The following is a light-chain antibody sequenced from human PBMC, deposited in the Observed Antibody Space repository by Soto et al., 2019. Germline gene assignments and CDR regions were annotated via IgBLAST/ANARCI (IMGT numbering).Light chain of an antibody. J-gene: IGKJ1*01. CDR2: KAS. CDR3: QQYNSYSPPWT. Sequence: DIQMTQSPSTLSASVGDRVTITCRASQSINSWLAWYQQKPGKAPKLLIYKASSLESGVPSRFSGSGSGTEFTLTISSLQPDDFAIYYCQQYNSYSPPWTFGQGTKVEIK. CDR1: QSINSW. V-gene: IGKV1-5*03.